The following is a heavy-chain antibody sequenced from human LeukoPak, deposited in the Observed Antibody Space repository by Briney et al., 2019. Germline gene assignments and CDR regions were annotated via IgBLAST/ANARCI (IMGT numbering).Heavy chain of an antibody. Sequence: KPGGSLRLSCAASGFTFSSYSMNWVRQAPGKGLEWVSSISSSSSYIYYADSVKGRFTISRDNAKNSLYLQMNSLRAEDTAVYYCARDLDYGDSDFDYWGQGTLVTVSS. V-gene: IGHV3-21*01. CDR2: ISSSSSYI. D-gene: IGHD4-17*01. CDR3: ARDLDYGDSDFDY. J-gene: IGHJ4*02. CDR1: GFTFSSYS.